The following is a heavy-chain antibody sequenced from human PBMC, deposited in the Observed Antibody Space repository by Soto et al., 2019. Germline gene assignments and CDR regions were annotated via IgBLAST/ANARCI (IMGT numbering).Heavy chain of an antibody. CDR1: GGSISSYY. Sequence: QVQLQESGPGLVKPSETLSLTCTVSGGSISSYYWSWIRQPPGKGLEWIGYIYYSGSTNYNPSLTGRVTISVDTSKNQSSLKLSFVTAAETAVYYCARDVDYYYGMDVWGQGTTVTVYS. J-gene: IGHJ6*02. V-gene: IGHV4-59*01. CDR2: IYYSGST. CDR3: ARDVDYYYGMDV.